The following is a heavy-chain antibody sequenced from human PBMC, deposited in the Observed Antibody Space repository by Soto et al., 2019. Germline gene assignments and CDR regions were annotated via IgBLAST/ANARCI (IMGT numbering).Heavy chain of an antibody. CDR3: ARDRRWLDTGTFYYYGMDV. D-gene: IGHD6-19*01. CDR2: IYHSGST. V-gene: IGHV4-4*02. J-gene: IGHJ6*02. Sequence: QVQLQESGTGLVKPSGTLSLTCGVSGGSISSSNWWNWVRQPPGKELEWIGEIYHSGSTNYNPSLGSRVTISVDKSKNQFSLKLSSVTAADTAVYYCARDRRWLDTGTFYYYGMDVWGQGTTVTVSS. CDR1: GGSISSSNW.